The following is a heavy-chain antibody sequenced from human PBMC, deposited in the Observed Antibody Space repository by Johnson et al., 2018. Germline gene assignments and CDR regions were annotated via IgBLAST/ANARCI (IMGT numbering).Heavy chain of an antibody. CDR1: GGTFSSYA. V-gene: IGHV1-69*01. D-gene: IGHD3-22*01. CDR3: AKPIYYYGSVGYYIDAFDI. Sequence: QVQLVQSGAEVKKPGSSVKVSCKASGGTFSSYAIRWVRQAPGQGLEWMGGIITIFGTANYAQKFQGRVTITEDESTSPATLELSSRTSEDPAVYYCAKPIYYYGSVGYYIDAFDIWGQGTMVTVSS. J-gene: IGHJ3*02. CDR2: IITIFGTA.